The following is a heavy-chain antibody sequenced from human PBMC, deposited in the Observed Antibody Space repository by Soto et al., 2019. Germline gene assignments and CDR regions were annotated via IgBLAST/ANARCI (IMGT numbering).Heavy chain of an antibody. J-gene: IGHJ4*02. Sequence: ASVKVSCKVSGYTLTELSMHWVRQAPGKGLEWMGGFDPEDGETIYAQKFQGRVTMTEDTSTDTAYMELSSLRSEDTAVYDCATETDSGWYSYFDYWGQGTLVTVSS. CDR2: FDPEDGET. D-gene: IGHD6-19*01. V-gene: IGHV1-24*01. CDR3: ATETDSGWYSYFDY. CDR1: GYTLTELS.